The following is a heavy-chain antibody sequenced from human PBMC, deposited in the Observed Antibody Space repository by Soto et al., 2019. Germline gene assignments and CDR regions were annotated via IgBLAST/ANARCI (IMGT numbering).Heavy chain of an antibody. CDR1: GYSFTNYG. D-gene: IGHD1-26*01. CDR3: ATDSGSYYDAFDI. CDR2: INVGNGNK. Sequence: QVQLVQSGAEEKKPGASVKVSCKASGYSFTNYGIQWVRQAPGQRLEWMGWINVGNGNKKYAQNFQGRVTITRDTPASTAYIEVSSLRSEDTAVYYCATDSGSYYDAFDIWGQGTMVTVSS. V-gene: IGHV1-3*05. J-gene: IGHJ3*02.